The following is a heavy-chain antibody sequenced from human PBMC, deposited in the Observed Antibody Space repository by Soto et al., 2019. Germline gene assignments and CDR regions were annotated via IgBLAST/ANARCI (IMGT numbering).Heavy chain of an antibody. CDR2: INHSGST. J-gene: IGHJ6*03. V-gene: IGHV4-34*01. CDR1: GGSFSGYY. Sequence: QVQLQQWGAGLLKPSETLSLTCAVYGGSFSGYYWSWIRQPPGKGLEWIGEINHSGSTNYHPSLKSRVTISVDTSKNQFSLKLSSVTAADTAVYYCARGPLVPAAIYYYYYMDVWGKGTTVTVSS. D-gene: IGHD2-2*01. CDR3: ARGPLVPAAIYYYYYMDV.